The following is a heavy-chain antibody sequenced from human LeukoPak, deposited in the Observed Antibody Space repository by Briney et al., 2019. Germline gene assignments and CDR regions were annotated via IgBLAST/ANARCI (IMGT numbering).Heavy chain of an antibody. V-gene: IGHV3-30*02. Sequence: QAPGKGLEWAAFIRYDGSNKYYEDCVKGRFTISRDNSKNTLYLQMNRLRAEDTAVYYCATSPVVSFLHAEDGIRGTVPVSAFLLNRSSDL. D-gene: IGHD2-2*02. J-gene: IGHJ2*01. CDR2: IRYDGSNK. CDR3: ATSPVVSFLHAEDGIRGTVPVSAFLLNRSSDL.